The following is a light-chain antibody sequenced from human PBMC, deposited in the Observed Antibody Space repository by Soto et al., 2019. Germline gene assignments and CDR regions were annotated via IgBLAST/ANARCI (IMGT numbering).Light chain of an antibody. CDR1: QSVSTF. CDR3: QHRFNWPLT. CDR2: DAS. J-gene: IGKJ4*01. Sequence: EIVLTQSPATLSLSPGERAILSCRASQSVSTFFAWYQQQPGQAPRLLIYDASERATGIPARFSGSGSGTDFTLTISSLEPEDFAVYYCQHRFNWPLTFGGGTTVELK. V-gene: IGKV3-11*01.